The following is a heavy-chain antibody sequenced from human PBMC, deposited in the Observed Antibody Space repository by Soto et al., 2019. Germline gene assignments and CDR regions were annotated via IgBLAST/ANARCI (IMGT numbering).Heavy chain of an antibody. D-gene: IGHD3-16*01. CDR2: VTGSGESA. Sequence: PGGSLRLSCGGSGFTFRRYAMSWVRQAPGKGLEWVSSVTGSGESAYYGDSVKGRFSICRDNSKKTLYLQRESRRAEDTAVYFCAKDQWFYANVWGSLRYPYYFALWGRGTLVTVSS. J-gene: IGHJ4*02. CDR3: AKDQWFYANVWGSLRYPYYFAL. V-gene: IGHV3-23*01. CDR1: GFTFRRYA.